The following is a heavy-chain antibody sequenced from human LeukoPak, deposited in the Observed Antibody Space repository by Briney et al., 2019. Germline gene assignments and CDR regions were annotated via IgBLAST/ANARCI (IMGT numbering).Heavy chain of an antibody. J-gene: IGHJ4*02. CDR1: GGSISSYY. CDR3: ARDRYSSSSCDY. Sequence: ETLSLTCTVSGGSISSYYWSWVRQAPGKGLEWVSSISSSSSYIYYADSVKGRFTISRDNAKNSLYLQMNSLRAEDTAVYYCARDRYSSSSCDYWGQGTLVTVSS. D-gene: IGHD6-6*01. V-gene: IGHV3-21*01. CDR2: ISSSSSYI.